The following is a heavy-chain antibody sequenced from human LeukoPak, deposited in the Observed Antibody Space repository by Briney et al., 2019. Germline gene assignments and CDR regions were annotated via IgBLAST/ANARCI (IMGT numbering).Heavy chain of an antibody. Sequence: ASVKVACKASGYTFTSYAMNWVRLAPGQGLEWMGWINTNTGNPTYAQGFTGRFVFSLDTSVSTAYLRISSLKAEDTAVYYCAREYYYGSGSYYKDYWGQGTLVTVSS. CDR1: GYTFTSYA. CDR3: AREYYYGSGSYYKDY. J-gene: IGHJ4*02. V-gene: IGHV7-4-1*02. D-gene: IGHD3-10*01. CDR2: INTNTGNP.